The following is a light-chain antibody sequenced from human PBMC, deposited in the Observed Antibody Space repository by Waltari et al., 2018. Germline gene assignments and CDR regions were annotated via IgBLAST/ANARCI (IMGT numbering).Light chain of an antibody. Sequence: NFMLTQPHSVSESPGKTVTISCTRSSGSIASNYVQWYQQLPGSAPTPGIYEDNQRPSGVPERFSGSIDSSSNSASLTISGLKTEDEADYYCQSYDSSNQRVFGGGTKLTVL. CDR2: EDN. J-gene: IGLJ2*01. CDR3: QSYDSSNQRV. CDR1: SGSIASNY. V-gene: IGLV6-57*03.